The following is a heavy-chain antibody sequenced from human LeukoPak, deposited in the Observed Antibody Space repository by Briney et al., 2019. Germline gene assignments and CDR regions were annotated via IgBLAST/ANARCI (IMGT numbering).Heavy chain of an antibody. CDR3: ARDQNEYDFWSGYYAYYYYYYMDV. CDR1: GYTFTGHY. D-gene: IGHD3-3*01. Sequence: GASVKVSCKASGYTFTGHYMHWVRQAPGQGLEWMGWINPNSGGTNYAQKFQGRVTMTRDTSISTAYMELSRLRSDDTAVYYCARDQNEYDFWSGYYAYYYYYYMDVWGKGTTVTVSS. V-gene: IGHV1-2*02. J-gene: IGHJ6*03. CDR2: INPNSGGT.